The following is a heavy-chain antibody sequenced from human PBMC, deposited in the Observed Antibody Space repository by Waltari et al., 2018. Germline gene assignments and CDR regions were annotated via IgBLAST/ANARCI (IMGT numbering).Heavy chain of an antibody. D-gene: IGHD1-1*01. V-gene: IGHV5-51*01. CDR2: VYPADSDA. CDR1: GYTFPYHW. J-gene: IGHJ5*02. Sequence: DVQLVHSGPEVKKPGESVNISCKGSGYTFPYHWIAWVRQMPGKGLEWIGSVYPADSDASYSPSFQGQVTISVDKSINTAYLQWSSLKASDTAVYYCARRPLSDVTGTTYEFKWLDPWGQGTLVTVSS. CDR3: ARRPLSDVTGTTYEFKWLDP.